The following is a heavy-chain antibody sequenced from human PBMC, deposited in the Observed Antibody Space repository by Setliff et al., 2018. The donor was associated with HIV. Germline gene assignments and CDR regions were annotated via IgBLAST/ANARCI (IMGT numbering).Heavy chain of an antibody. J-gene: IGHJ4*02. D-gene: IGHD6-6*01. Sequence: GESLKISCDASGFSFSSYTMNWVRQAPGKGLEWVAVILYDGSNKYYADSVKGRFTISRDNLKKRVYLQMSSLRAEDTAVYFCARDTGQLVYYFDSWGQGTLVTVSS. V-gene: IGHV3-30*04. CDR2: ILYDGSNK. CDR1: GFSFSSYT. CDR3: ARDTGQLVYYFDS.